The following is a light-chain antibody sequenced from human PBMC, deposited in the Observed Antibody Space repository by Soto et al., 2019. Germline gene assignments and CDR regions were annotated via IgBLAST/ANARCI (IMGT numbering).Light chain of an antibody. CDR3: QQRSNWPRVT. J-gene: IGKJ5*01. CDR1: ESISST. CDR2: DIS. V-gene: IGKV3-11*01. Sequence: EVVLTQSPATLSLSPGERATLSCRASESISSTLAWYQQKPGQAPRLLIYDISKRATGIPARFSGSGSGTDFTLTISSLEPEDFAVYYCQQRSNWPRVTFGQGTRLEIK.